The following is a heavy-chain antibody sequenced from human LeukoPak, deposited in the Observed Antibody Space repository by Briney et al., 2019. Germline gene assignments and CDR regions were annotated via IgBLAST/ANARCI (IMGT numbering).Heavy chain of an antibody. CDR3: AGGRYSSGWYADDY. V-gene: IGHV1-18*01. Sequence: ASVKVSCKASGYTFTSYGISWVRQAPGQGLEWMGWISAYNGNTNYAQKLQGRVTMTTDTSTSTAYMELRSLRSDDTAVYYCAGGRYSSGWYADDYWGQGTLVTVSS. J-gene: IGHJ4*02. CDR1: GYTFTSYG. CDR2: ISAYNGNT. D-gene: IGHD6-19*01.